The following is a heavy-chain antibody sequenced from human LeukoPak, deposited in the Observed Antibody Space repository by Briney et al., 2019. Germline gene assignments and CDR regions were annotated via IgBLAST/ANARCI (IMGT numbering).Heavy chain of an antibody. CDR3: ARGRDGYKFDY. CDR2: ICYTMST. V-gene: IGHV4-59*01. J-gene: IGHJ4*02. D-gene: IGHD5-24*01. CDR1: GGSISSYY. Sequence: SETLSLTCTVSGGSISSYYWTWIRQPPGKGLDWIGYICYTMSTNYNPSLKSRVTISLDTSKREFSLRLSSVTAADTAVYYCARGRDGYKFDYWGQGTLVTVSS.